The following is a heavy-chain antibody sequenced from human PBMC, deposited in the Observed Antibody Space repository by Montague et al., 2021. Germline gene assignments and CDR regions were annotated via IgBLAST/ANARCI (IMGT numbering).Heavy chain of an antibody. V-gene: IGHV4-59*01. CDR3: ARQGFYESGGFFI. Sequence: SKTLSLTCSVSGDSINGWYWSWIRQPPGKGLEWIGSVFYSGATNXNPSLKSRVTMSADTSKNQVSLKVNSVTAADTAVYYCARQGFYESGGFFIWGLGTLVAVSS. CDR1: GDSINGWY. J-gene: IGHJ4*02. D-gene: IGHD3-22*01. CDR2: VFYSGAT.